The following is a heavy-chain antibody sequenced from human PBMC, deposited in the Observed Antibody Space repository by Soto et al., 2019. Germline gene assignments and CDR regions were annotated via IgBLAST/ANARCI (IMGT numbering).Heavy chain of an antibody. V-gene: IGHV4-59*01. D-gene: IGHD3-10*01. J-gene: IGHJ4*02. CDR1: GGSMSEYF. Sequence: SSETLSLSCIVSGGSMSEYFWSWIRQSPRKGLEWIGYIYYLGSTDYNPSLKSRVTISVDTSKRQFSLRLTSVTAADTAVYYCARDGYDGSGSPYPAFWGPGTQVTVSS. CDR3: ARDGYDGSGSPYPAF. CDR2: IYYLGST.